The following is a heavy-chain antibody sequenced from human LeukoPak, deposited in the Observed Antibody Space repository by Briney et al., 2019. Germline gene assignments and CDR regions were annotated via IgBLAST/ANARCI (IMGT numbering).Heavy chain of an antibody. CDR3: AADTTVTPGSFDY. J-gene: IGHJ4*02. V-gene: IGHV4-61*02. CDR2: IYTSGST. CDR1: GGSISSGSYY. D-gene: IGHD4-17*01. Sequence: PSETLSLTCTVSGGSISSGSYYWSWIRQPAGKGLEWIGRIYTSGSTNYNPSLKTRVTISVDTSKNQFSLKLSSVTAADTAVYYCAADTTVTPGSFDYWGQGTLVTVSS.